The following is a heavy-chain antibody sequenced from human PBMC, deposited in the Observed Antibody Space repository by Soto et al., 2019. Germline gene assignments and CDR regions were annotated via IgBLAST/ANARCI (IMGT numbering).Heavy chain of an antibody. CDR1: GYTFTSYG. V-gene: IGHV1-18*04. J-gene: IGHJ6*02. CDR3: ARDGYYYDSSGYPVYGMDV. Sequence: GASVKVSCKASGYTFTSYGITWVRQAPGQGLEWMGWISAYNGNTNYAQKLQGRVTMTTDTSTSTAYMELRSLRSDDTAVYYCARDGYYYDSSGYPVYGMDVWGQGTTVT. D-gene: IGHD3-22*01. CDR2: ISAYNGNT.